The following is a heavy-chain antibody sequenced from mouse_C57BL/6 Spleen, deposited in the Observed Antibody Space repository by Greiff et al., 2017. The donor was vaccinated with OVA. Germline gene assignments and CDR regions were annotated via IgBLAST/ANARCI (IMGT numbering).Heavy chain of an antibody. V-gene: IGHV14-4*01. CDR2: IDPENGDT. J-gene: IGHJ1*03. CDR3: TGDDYDRYFDV. Sequence: VQLQQSGAELVRPGASVKLSCTASGFNIKDDYMHWVKQRPEQGLEWIGWIDPENGDTEYASKFQGKATITADTSSNTAYLQLSSLTSEDTAVYYCTGDDYDRYFDVWGTGTTVTVSS. D-gene: IGHD2-4*01. CDR1: GFNIKDDY.